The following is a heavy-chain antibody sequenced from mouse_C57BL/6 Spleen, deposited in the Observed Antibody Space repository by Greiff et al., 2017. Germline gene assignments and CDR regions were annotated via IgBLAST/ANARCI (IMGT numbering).Heavy chain of an antibody. J-gene: IGHJ1*03. CDR3: ARRDYGNYVGYFDV. D-gene: IGHD2-1*01. CDR1: GYTFTSYW. CDR2: IDPSDSYT. V-gene: IGHV1-69*01. Sequence: VQLQQPGAELVMPGASVKLSCKASGYTFTSYWMHWVKQRPGQGLEWIGEIDPSDSYTNYNQKFKGKSTLTVDKSSSTAYMQLSSLTCEDAAVYYCARRDYGNYVGYFDVWGTGTTVTVSS.